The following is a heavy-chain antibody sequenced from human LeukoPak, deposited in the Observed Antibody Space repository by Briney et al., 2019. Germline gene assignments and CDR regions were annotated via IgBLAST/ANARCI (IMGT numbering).Heavy chain of an antibody. V-gene: IGHV1-18*01. CDR3: ARDRYPGGSHD. CDR1: GYTFTNYV. CDR2: ISAYNGNT. J-gene: IGHJ4*02. Sequence: AASVKVSCKASGYTFTNYVISWVRQAPGQGLEWMGWISAYNGNTNYAQKLQGRVTMTTDTSTSTAYMELSSLRSDDTAVYYCARDRYPGGSHDWGQGTLVTVSS. D-gene: IGHD1-26*01.